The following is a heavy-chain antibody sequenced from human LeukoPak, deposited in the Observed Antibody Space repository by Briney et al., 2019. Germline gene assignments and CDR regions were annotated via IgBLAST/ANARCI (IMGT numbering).Heavy chain of an antibody. Sequence: ASVKVSCKASGYTFTSYYMHWVRQAPGQGLEWMGIINPSGGSTGYAQKFQGRVTMTRDTSTSTVYMELSSLRSEDTAVYYCARRHFNDYGVAHFDYWGQGTLVTVSS. J-gene: IGHJ4*02. CDR2: INPSGGST. V-gene: IGHV1-46*01. CDR3: ARRHFNDYGVAHFDY. D-gene: IGHD4-17*01. CDR1: GYTFTSYY.